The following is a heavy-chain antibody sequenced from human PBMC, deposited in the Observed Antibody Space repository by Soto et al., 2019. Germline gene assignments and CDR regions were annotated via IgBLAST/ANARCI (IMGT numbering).Heavy chain of an antibody. Sequence: SETLSLTCTVSGDSISSSYWSRIRQSPGKGLEWIGYIYYSGSTNYNPSLKSRVTISVDTSKNQFSLKLSSVTAADTAVYYCARRYGPGFDYWGQGTLVTVSS. D-gene: IGHD4-17*01. CDR2: IYYSGST. J-gene: IGHJ4*02. CDR3: ARRYGPGFDY. V-gene: IGHV4-59*08. CDR1: GDSISSSY.